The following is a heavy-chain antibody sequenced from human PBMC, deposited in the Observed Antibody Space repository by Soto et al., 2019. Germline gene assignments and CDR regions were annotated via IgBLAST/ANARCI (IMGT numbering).Heavy chain of an antibody. CDR3: SSSTRENYYYYGMDV. V-gene: IGHV4-39*07. Sequence: PSETLSLTCTVSGGSISSSSYYWGWIRQPPGKGLEWIGSIYYSGSTYYNPSLKSRVTISVDTSKNQFSLKLSSVTAADTAVYYCSSSTRENYYYYGMDVWGQGTLVTVSS. D-gene: IGHD2-2*01. J-gene: IGHJ6*02. CDR1: GGSISSSSYY. CDR2: IYYSGST.